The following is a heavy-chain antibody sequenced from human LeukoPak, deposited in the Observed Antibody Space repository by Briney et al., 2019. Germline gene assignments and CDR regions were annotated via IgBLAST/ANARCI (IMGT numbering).Heavy chain of an antibody. CDR3: ARVASSSWYRKATHDY. J-gene: IGHJ4*02. CDR2: IYHSGST. Sequence: SETLSLTCTVSGGSISSSRYYWGWIRQPPGKGLEWIGEIYHSGSTNYNPSLKSRVTISVDKSKNQFSLKLSSVTAADTAVYYCARVASSSWYRKATHDYWGQGTLVTVSS. CDR1: GGSISSSRYY. D-gene: IGHD6-13*01. V-gene: IGHV4-39*07.